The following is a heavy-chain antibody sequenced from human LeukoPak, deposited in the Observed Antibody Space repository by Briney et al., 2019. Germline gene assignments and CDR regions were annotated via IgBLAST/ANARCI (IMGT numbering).Heavy chain of an antibody. V-gene: IGHV3-74*01. CDR3: ARGFYYYDSSGYSYGMDV. Sequence: GGSLRLSCAASGFTFSSYWMHWVRQAPGKGLVWVSRISNNGSSTSYADSVKGRFTISRDNAKNTLYLQLNSLRAEDTAVYFCARGFYYYDSSGYSYGMDVWGQGTTVTVSS. J-gene: IGHJ6*02. CDR1: GFTFSSYW. CDR2: ISNNGSST. D-gene: IGHD3-22*01.